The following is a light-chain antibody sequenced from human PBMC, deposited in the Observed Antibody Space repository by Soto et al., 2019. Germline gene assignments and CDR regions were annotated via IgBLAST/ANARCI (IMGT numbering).Light chain of an antibody. J-gene: IGLJ2*01. Sequence: QAVVTQPASVSGSSGQSITISCTGTTSDFVSWYQQSPGQAPKLIIYEVANRPSGVSDRFSGSKSGNTASLTISGLRAEDEADYYCSSYTRRATLVFGGGTKLTVL. CDR2: EVA. CDR3: SSYTRRATLV. CDR1: TSDF. V-gene: IGLV2-14*01.